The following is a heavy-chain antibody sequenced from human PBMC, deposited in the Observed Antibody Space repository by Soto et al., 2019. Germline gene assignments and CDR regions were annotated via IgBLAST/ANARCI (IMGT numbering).Heavy chain of an antibody. Sequence: ASVKVSCKASGGTFSSYAISWVRQAPGQGLEWMGGIIPIFGTANYAQKFQGRVTITADESTSTAYMELSSLRSEDTAVYSCARDSSHYYYGMDVWGQGTTVTVSS. CDR1: GGTFSSYA. CDR3: ARDSSHYYYGMDV. CDR2: IIPIFGTA. D-gene: IGHD6-6*01. J-gene: IGHJ6*02. V-gene: IGHV1-69*13.